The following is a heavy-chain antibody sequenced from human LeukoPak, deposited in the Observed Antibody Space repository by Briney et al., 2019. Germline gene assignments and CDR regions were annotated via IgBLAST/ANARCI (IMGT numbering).Heavy chain of an antibody. D-gene: IGHD2-21*02. CDR3: ASAVGYCGGDCYSDY. Sequence: GGSLRLSCAASGFVFSSYEMNWVRQAPGKGLEWISYISSSGTTIHYADCVKGRFTISRDNAKNALYLQMNSLRGDDTAIYYCASAVGYCGGDCYSDYWGQGTLVTVSS. J-gene: IGHJ4*02. CDR2: ISSSGTTI. CDR1: GFVFSSYE. V-gene: IGHV3-48*03.